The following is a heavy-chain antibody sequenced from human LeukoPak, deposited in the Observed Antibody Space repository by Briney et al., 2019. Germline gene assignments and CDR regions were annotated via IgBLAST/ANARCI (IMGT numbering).Heavy chain of an antibody. J-gene: IGHJ3*02. CDR2: ISSSGSTI. D-gene: IGHD5-24*01. CDR1: GFTFSDYY. Sequence: PGGSLRLSCAASGFTFSDYYMSWIRQAPGKGLEWVSYISSSGSTIYYADSVKGRFTISRDNAKNSLYLQMNSLRAEDTALYYCAKDRGFAAALVAFDIWGQGTMVTVSS. CDR3: AKDRGFAAALVAFDI. V-gene: IGHV3-11*01.